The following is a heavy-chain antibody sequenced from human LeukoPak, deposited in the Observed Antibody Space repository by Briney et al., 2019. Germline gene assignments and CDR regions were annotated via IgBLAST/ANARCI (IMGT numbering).Heavy chain of an antibody. D-gene: IGHD3-10*01. CDR1: GFTVSSNY. Sequence: GGSLRLSCAASGFTVSSNYMSWVRQAPGKGLEWVSVIYSGGSTYYADSVKGRFTISRDNSKNTLYLQMNSLRAEDTAVYYCARLWTGNWFDPWGQGTLVTVSS. J-gene: IGHJ5*02. CDR2: IYSGGST. V-gene: IGHV3-66*02. CDR3: ARLWTGNWFDP.